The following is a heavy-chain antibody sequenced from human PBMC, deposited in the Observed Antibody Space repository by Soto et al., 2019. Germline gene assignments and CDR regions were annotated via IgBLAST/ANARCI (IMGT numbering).Heavy chain of an antibody. D-gene: IGHD2-2*01. J-gene: IGHJ6*02. CDR3: ARGHCSSTSCYLQLGYYYYGMDV. CDR1: GYTFTSYA. V-gene: IGHV1-3*01. CDR2: INAGNGNT. Sequence: GASVKVSCKASGYTFTSYAMHWVRQAPGHRLEWMGWINAGNGNTKYSQKFQGRVTITRDTSASTAYMELSSLRSEDTAVYYCARGHCSSTSCYLQLGYYYYGMDVWGQGTTVTVSS.